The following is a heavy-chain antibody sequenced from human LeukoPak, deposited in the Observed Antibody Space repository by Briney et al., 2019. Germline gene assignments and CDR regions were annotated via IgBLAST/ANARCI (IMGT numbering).Heavy chain of an antibody. J-gene: IGHJ4*02. D-gene: IGHD2-15*01. CDR3: ATTFPYCSSGTCAL. CDR2: ISSSSSYI. CDR1: GFTFSSYS. V-gene: IGHV3-21*01. Sequence: PGGSLRLSCAASGFTFSSYSMNWVRQAPGKGLEWVSSISSSSSYIYYADSVKGRFTISRDNAANSLYLQMDSLRAEDTAVYYCATTFPYCSSGTCALGGQGTLVTVSS.